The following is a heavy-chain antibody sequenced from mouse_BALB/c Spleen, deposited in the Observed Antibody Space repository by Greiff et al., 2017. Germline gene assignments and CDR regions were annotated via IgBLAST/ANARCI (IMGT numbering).Heavy chain of an antibody. Sequence: EVKLQESGGGLVQPGGSLKLSCAASGFTFSSYGMSWVRQTPDKRLELVATINSNGGSTYYPDSVKGRFTISRDNAKNTLYLQMSSLKSEDTAMYYCARVIYYGNSAWFAYWGQGTLVTVSA. CDR2: INSNGGST. D-gene: IGHD2-1*01. J-gene: IGHJ3*01. V-gene: IGHV5-6-3*01. CDR1: GFTFSSYG. CDR3: ARVIYYGNSAWFAY.